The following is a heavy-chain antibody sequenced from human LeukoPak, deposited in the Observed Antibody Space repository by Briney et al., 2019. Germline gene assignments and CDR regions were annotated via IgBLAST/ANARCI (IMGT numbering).Heavy chain of an antibody. CDR2: IRYDGSNK. Sequence: GGSLRLSCAASGFTFSSYGMHWVRQAPGKGLEWVAFIRYDGSNKYYADSVKGRFTISRDKSKNTLYLQMDSLRAEDTAVYYCAKAAYYYDSSGYFDYWGQGTLVTVSS. D-gene: IGHD3-22*01. J-gene: IGHJ4*02. V-gene: IGHV3-30*02. CDR3: AKAAYYYDSSGYFDY. CDR1: GFTFSSYG.